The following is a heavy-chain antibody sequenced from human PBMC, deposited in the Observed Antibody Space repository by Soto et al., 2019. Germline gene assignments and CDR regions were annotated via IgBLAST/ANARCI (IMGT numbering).Heavy chain of an antibody. CDR3: PRQTQIVRTPRDTYHYYMGV. J-gene: IGHJ6*03. Sequence: QLQLQESGPGLVKPSETQSLTCSVSGGSISSRSFYWGWIRQPPGKGLEWIGSIHYTGSTYYNPSLQSRVTISVDRSVNAFSLMLSSVTAADPAVYFCPRQTQIVRTPRDTYHYYMGVWGNGTTRTVYS. CDR1: GGSISSRSFY. CDR2: IHYTGST. V-gene: IGHV4-39*01. D-gene: IGHD2-21*01.